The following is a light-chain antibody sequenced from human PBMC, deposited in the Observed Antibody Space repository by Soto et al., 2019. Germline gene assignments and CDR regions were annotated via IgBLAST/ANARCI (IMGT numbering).Light chain of an antibody. V-gene: IGKV1-33*01. CDR2: DAS. Sequence: DIQMTQSPSSLSASVGDRVTITCQASHDITSYLNWYQHKPGKAPKLLIYDASILEAGVPSRFSGSGSGTHFTLTLGILQPEDVATYYCQKCDYLPIFGPGTTVDFK. CDR1: HDITSY. J-gene: IGKJ3*01. CDR3: QKCDYLPI.